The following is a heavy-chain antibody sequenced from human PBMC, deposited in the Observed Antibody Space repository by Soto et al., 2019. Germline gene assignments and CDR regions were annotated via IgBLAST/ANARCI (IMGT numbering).Heavy chain of an antibody. Sequence: PGGSLRLSCAASGFTFSSYAMHWVRQAPGKGLEYVSAISSNGGSTYYADSVKGRFTISRDNSKNTLYLQMSSLRAEDTAVYYCVKVDQYYYDSGDAFDIWGQGTMVTVSS. J-gene: IGHJ3*02. CDR3: VKVDQYYYDSGDAFDI. V-gene: IGHV3-64D*06. D-gene: IGHD3-22*01. CDR1: GFTFSSYA. CDR2: ISSNGGST.